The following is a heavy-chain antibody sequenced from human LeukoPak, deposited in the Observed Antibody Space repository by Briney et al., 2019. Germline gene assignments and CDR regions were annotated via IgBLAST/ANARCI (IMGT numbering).Heavy chain of an antibody. V-gene: IGHV3-7*04. J-gene: IGHJ4*02. CDR2: IKEDGSEK. D-gene: IGHD1-1*01. Sequence: PGGSLRLSCAASGFTFSDCWMTWVRQAPGKGLEWVANIKEDGSEKYYADSVKGRFTISRDNAKNSLYLQINSLRAEDTAVYYCARSRPKYYFDYWGRGTLVTVSS. CDR3: ARSRPKYYFDY. CDR1: GFTFSDCW.